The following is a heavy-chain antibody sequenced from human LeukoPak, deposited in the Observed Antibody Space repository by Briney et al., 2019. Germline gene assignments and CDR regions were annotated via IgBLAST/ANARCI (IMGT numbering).Heavy chain of an antibody. J-gene: IGHJ4*02. CDR1: GYTLTTFG. D-gene: IGHD3-16*02. CDR3: ARDVDRGSYLDY. V-gene: IGHV1-18*01. CDR2: ISAYNGKT. Sequence: ASVKVSCKASGYTLTTFGITWVRQAPGQGLEWMGRISAYNGKTNYTQKLQGRVSMTTDTSTSTAYMELRTLRSDDTAMYYCARDVDRGSYLDYWGQGTLVTVSS.